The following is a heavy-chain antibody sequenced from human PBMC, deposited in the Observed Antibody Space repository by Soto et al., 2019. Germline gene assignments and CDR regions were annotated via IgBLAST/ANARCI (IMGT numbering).Heavy chain of an antibody. D-gene: IGHD5-12*01. V-gene: IGHV4-30-2*01. J-gene: IGHJ4*02. CDR1: GGSISSGGYS. Sequence: QLQLQESGSGLVKPSQTLSLTCAVSGGSISSGGYSWSWIRQPPGKGLEWIGYIYHSGSTYYNPSLKCRVTISVDRSKNQFSLKLSSVPAADTAVYSCAAGGGLPRYYWGQGTLVTVSS. CDR3: AAGGGLPRYY. CDR2: IYHSGST.